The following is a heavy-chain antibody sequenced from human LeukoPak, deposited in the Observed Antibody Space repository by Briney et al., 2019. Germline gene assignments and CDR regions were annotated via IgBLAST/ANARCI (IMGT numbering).Heavy chain of an antibody. CDR2: ISGSGGST. Sequence: GGSLRLSCAASGFTFSSYAMSWVRQAPGKGLEWVSAISGSGGSTYYADSVKGRFTISRDNSKNTLYLQMNSLRAEDTAVYYCAKGDVVVVAAPRPFDYWGQGTLVTVSS. CDR1: GFTFSSYA. D-gene: IGHD2-15*01. V-gene: IGHV3-23*01. J-gene: IGHJ4*02. CDR3: AKGDVVVVAAPRPFDY.